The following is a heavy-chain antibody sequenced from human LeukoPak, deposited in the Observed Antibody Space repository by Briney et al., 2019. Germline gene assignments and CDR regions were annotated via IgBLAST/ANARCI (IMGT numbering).Heavy chain of an antibody. J-gene: IGHJ2*01. Sequence: PGGSLRLSCAASGFTFSSYAMSWVRQAPGKGLEWVSGFSGSGGGTYYADSVKGRFTISRDNSKNTLYLQMNSLRAEDTAVYYCAKRDGNWYFDLWGRGTLVTVSS. D-gene: IGHD4-17*01. V-gene: IGHV3-23*01. CDR2: FSGSGGGT. CDR3: AKRDGNWYFDL. CDR1: GFTFSSYA.